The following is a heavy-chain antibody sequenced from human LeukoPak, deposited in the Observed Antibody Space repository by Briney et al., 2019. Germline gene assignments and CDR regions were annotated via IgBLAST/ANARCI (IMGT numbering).Heavy chain of an antibody. CDR1: GFTFSSYG. CDR3: AKCMEGGYSSSWYSLLDYYYGMDV. J-gene: IGHJ6*02. D-gene: IGHD6-13*01. Sequence: GGSLRLSCAASGFTFSSYGMHWVRQAPGKGLEWVAVISYDGSNKYYADSVKGRFTISRDNSKNTLYLQMNSLRAEDTAVYYCAKCMEGGYSSSWYSLLDYYYGMDVWGQGTTVTVSS. V-gene: IGHV3-30*18. CDR2: ISYDGSNK.